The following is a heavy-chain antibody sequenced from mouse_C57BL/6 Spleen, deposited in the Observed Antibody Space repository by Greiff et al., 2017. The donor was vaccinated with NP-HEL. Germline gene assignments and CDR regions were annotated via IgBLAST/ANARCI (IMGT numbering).Heavy chain of an antibody. D-gene: IGHD2-2*01. CDR1: GFTFSSYA. J-gene: IGHJ3*01. CDR3: TRDSTSIYYGYDGFAY. V-gene: IGHV5-9-1*02. Sequence: EVQGVESGEGLVKPGGSLKLSCAASGFTFSSYAMSWVRQTPEKRLEWVAYISSGGDYIYYADTVKGRFTISRDNARNTLYLQMSSLKSEDTAMYYCTRDSTSIYYGYDGFAYWGQGTLVTVSA. CDR2: ISSGGDYI.